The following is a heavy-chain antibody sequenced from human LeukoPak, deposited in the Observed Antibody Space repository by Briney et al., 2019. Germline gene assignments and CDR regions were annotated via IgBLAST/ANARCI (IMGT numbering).Heavy chain of an antibody. Sequence: GGSLRLSCAASGFTFSSYAMSWVRQAPGRGLEWVSSISGTGDTTYYADSVKGRFTISRDNSKNTLYLQMNSLRAEDTAVYYCAVFGTTTWFDPWGQGTLVTVSS. J-gene: IGHJ5*02. V-gene: IGHV3-23*01. CDR3: AVFGTTTWFDP. D-gene: IGHD1-7*01. CDR2: ISGTGDTT. CDR1: GFTFSSYA.